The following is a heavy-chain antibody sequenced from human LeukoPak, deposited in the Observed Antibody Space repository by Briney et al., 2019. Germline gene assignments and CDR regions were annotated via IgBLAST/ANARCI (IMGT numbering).Heavy chain of an antibody. CDR3: ATDGAGFDT. CDR1: GFTFNDYY. J-gene: IGHJ5*02. V-gene: IGHV3-11*01. Sequence: WGYLRLSCAASGFTFNDYYMSWIRQAPGKGLEWLTYINIGCTNTHYADSVKGRFTISRDNAKKSLYLEMNNLRAEDTAVYYCATDGAGFDTWGQGVLVTVSS. CDR2: INIGCTNT.